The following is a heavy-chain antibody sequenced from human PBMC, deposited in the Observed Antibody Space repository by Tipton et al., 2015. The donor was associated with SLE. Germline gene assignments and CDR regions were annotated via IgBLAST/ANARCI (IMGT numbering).Heavy chain of an antibody. V-gene: IGHV4-59*01. CDR2: IFYTGST. CDR1: GGFISTDY. J-gene: IGHJ4*02. D-gene: IGHD2-21*02. CDR3: ARGPVTGYFAS. Sequence: TLSLTCSLSGGFISTDYWSWIRQPPGKGLEWIGYIFYTGSTDYNPSLKRRVTISLDTSKNQFSLKLSSVTAADTAVYYCARGPVTGYFASWGPGTLVTVPS.